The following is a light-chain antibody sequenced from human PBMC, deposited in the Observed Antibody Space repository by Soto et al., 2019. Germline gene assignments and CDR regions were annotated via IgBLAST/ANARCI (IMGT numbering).Light chain of an antibody. J-gene: IGKJ2*01. CDR2: AAA. CDR3: QQTDTYPYT. Sequence: DIQMTQSPSSVSASVGDRVTITCRASQGVSASLAWYQQKAGRAPKLLIYAAATLQTGVPSRFSGSYSGTDFTLTVTSLQPEDAATYYCQQTDTYPYTFGHGTNLEIK. CDR1: QGVSAS. V-gene: IGKV1D-12*01.